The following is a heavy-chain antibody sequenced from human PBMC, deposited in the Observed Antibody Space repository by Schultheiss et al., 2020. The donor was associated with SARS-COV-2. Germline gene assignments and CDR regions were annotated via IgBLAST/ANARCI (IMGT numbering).Heavy chain of an antibody. J-gene: IGHJ5*02. CDR3: ARGYGSGSYTVFDP. D-gene: IGHD3-10*01. CDR2: IYTSGST. V-gene: IGHV4-61*02. CDR1: GDSISTGSYY. Sequence: SETLSLTCTVSGDSISTGSYYWSWIRQPAGKGLEWIGRIYTSGSTNYNPSLKSRVTISVDTSKNQFSLKLSSVTAADTAVYYCARGYGSGSYTVFDPWGQGTLVTVSS.